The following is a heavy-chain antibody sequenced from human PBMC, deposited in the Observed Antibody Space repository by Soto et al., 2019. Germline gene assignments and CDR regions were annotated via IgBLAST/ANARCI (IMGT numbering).Heavy chain of an antibody. V-gene: IGHV4-4*02. CDR2: IYHSGST. Sequence: PSETLSLTCAVSGGSISSSNWWSWVRQPPGKGLEWIGEIYHSGSTNYNPSLKSRVTISVDKSKNQFSLKLSSVTAADTAVYYCASWYSSSSHNWFDPWGQGTLVTVSS. D-gene: IGHD6-6*01. J-gene: IGHJ5*02. CDR1: GGSISSSNW. CDR3: ASWYSSSSHNWFDP.